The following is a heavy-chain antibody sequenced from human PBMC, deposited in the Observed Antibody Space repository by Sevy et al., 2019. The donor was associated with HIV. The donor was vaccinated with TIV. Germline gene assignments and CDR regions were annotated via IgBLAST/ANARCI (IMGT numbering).Heavy chain of an antibody. CDR1: GFTFSTYW. Sequence: GGSLRLSCAASGFTFSTYWMTWVRQAPGKGLEWVANINQDGSKKNYVDSMKGRFTISRDNAKNSLYVQMTSLRAEDTAVYYCARVGIFEGSESHFRFIDYWGQGILVTVSS. V-gene: IGHV3-7*01. D-gene: IGHD3-10*01. CDR2: INQDGSKK. CDR3: ARVGIFEGSESHFRFIDY. J-gene: IGHJ4*02.